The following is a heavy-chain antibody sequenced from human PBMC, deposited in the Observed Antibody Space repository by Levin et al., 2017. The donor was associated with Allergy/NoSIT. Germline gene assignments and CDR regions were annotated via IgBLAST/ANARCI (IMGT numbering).Heavy chain of an antibody. CDR3: ARRGAAGQNNAFDI. J-gene: IGHJ3*02. V-gene: IGHV1-2*02. D-gene: IGHD6-13*01. Sequence: ASVKVSCKASGYTFTGYYMHWVRQAPGQGLEWMGWINPNSGGTNYAQKFQGRVTMTRDTSISTAYMELSRLRSDDTAVYYCARRGAAGQNNAFDIWGQGTMVTVSS. CDR1: GYTFTGYY. CDR2: INPNSGGT.